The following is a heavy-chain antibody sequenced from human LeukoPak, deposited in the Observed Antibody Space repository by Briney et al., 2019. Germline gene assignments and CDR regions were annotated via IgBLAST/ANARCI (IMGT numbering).Heavy chain of an antibody. CDR3: ARAPRCNPNSCNSWFDP. CDR1: GNSFTTYG. J-gene: IGHJ5*02. Sequence: GASVKVSCKASGNSFTTYGVSWVRQAPGQGLEWMGGINVNTKYAQKFQGRVSMTADTSTGTAYMELRSLRSDDTAVYFCARAPRCNPNSCNSWFDPWGQGTLVTVSS. D-gene: IGHD2/OR15-2a*01. V-gene: IGHV1-18*01. CDR2: INVNT.